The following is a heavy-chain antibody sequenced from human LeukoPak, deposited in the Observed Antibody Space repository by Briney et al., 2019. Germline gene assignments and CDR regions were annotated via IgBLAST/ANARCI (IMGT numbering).Heavy chain of an antibody. CDR1: GGSISSYY. CDR3: ARAYCSGGSCYPKQNWFDP. J-gene: IGHJ5*02. D-gene: IGHD2-15*01. Sequence: SETLSLTCTVSGGSISSYYWSWIRQPPGKGLEWIGYIYTSGSTNYNPSLKSRVTISVDTSKNQFSLKLSSVTAGDTAVYYCARAYCSGGSCYPKQNWFDPWGQGTLVTVSS. CDR2: IYTSGST. V-gene: IGHV4-4*09.